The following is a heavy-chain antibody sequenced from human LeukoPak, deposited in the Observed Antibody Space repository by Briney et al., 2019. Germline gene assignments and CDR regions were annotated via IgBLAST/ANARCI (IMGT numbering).Heavy chain of an antibody. CDR1: GFTVSSNY. CDR3: ARVPMVGATRGAFDI. CDR2: ISSSSSYI. D-gene: IGHD1-26*01. Sequence: GGSLRPSCAASGFTVSSNYMSWVRQAPGKGLEWVSSISSSSSYIYYADSVKGRFTISRDNAKNSLYLQMNSLRAEDTAVYYCARVPMVGATRGAFDIWGQGTMVTVSS. J-gene: IGHJ3*02. V-gene: IGHV3-21*01.